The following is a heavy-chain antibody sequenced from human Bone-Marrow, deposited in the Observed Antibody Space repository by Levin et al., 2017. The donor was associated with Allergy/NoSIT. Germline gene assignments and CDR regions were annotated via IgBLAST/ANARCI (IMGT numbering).Heavy chain of an antibody. CDR2: ISHHGRNK. J-gene: IGHJ5*02. CDR3: AKDSDDAECGVDCSQELGS. CDR1: GLTFSSYG. Sequence: PGGSLRLSCAASGLTFSSYGMHWVRQAPGKGLEWVAVISHHGRNKYYADSVKGRFTISRDNSKSTLYLQMNSLRVQDTAVYYCAKDSDDAECGVDCSQELGSWGQGTLVTVSS. D-gene: IGHD2-21*02. V-gene: IGHV3-30*18.